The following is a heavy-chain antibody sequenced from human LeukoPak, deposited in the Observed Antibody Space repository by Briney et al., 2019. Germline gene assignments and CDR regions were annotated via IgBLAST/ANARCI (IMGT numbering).Heavy chain of an antibody. V-gene: IGHV3-30*18. D-gene: IGHD3-22*01. CDR2: ISHDGNNK. J-gene: IGHJ4*02. CDR3: AKDNSNYYDNTGY. CDR1: LFTFSSDG. Sequence: GRSLRLSCAASLFTFSSDGMHWVRQAPGKGLEWLTVISHDGNNKYYADSVKGRFTISRDNSKNTLYLQMNSLRAEDTAVYYCAKDNSNYYDNTGYWGQGTLVTVSS.